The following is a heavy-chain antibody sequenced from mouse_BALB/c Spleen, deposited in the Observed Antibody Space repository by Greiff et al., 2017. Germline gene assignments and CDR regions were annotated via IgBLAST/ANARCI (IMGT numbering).Heavy chain of an antibody. J-gene: IGHJ1*01. CDR1: GFTFSSYG. Sequence: DVQLVESGGGLVQPGGSLKLSCAASGFTFSSYGMSWVRQTPDKRLELVATINSNGGSTYYPDSVKGRFTISRDNAKNTLYLQMSSLKSEDTAMYYCAREGNYYGSSSYWYFDVWGAGTTVTVSS. CDR3: AREGNYYGSSSYWYFDV. CDR2: INSNGGST. V-gene: IGHV5-6-3*01. D-gene: IGHD1-1*01.